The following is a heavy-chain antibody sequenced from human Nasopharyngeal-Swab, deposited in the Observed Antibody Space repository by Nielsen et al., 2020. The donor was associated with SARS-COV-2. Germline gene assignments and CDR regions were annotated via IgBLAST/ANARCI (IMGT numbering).Heavy chain of an antibody. Sequence: WIRQPPGKGPEWIGSIYYSGSTYYNPSLKSRVTISVDTSKNQFPLKLSSVTAADTAVYYCARPNTPEDIVVVPAAIAFDIWGQGTMVTVSS. J-gene: IGHJ3*02. D-gene: IGHD2-2*01. CDR2: IYYSGST. CDR3: ARPNTPEDIVVVPAAIAFDI. V-gene: IGHV4-39*01.